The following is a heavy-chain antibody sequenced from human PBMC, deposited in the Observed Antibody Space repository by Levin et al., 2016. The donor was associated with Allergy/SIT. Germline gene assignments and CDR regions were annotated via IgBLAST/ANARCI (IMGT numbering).Heavy chain of an antibody. Sequence: GESLKISCAASGFTFSSYAMHWVRQAPGKGLEWVAVISYDGSNKYYADSVKGRFTISRDNSKNTLYLQMNSLRAEDTAVYYCARDGGQQLVEPLDYWGQGTLVTVSS. D-gene: IGHD6-13*01. J-gene: IGHJ4*02. CDR1: GFTFSSYA. CDR2: ISYDGSNK. V-gene: IGHV3-30-3*01. CDR3: ARDGGQQLVEPLDY.